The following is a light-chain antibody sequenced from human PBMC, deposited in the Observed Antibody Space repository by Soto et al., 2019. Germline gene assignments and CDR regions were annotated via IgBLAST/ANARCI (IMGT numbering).Light chain of an antibody. Sequence: QSALTQPASVSGSPGQSITISCTGTSSDVGGYNYVSWYQHHPGRAPKLMIYEVSYRPSGVSNRFSGSKSGNTASLTISGLQADDEADYYCSSYTSTNTVVFGGGTKVTVL. J-gene: IGLJ2*01. CDR2: EVS. CDR3: SSYTSTNTVV. V-gene: IGLV2-14*01. CDR1: SSDVGGYNY.